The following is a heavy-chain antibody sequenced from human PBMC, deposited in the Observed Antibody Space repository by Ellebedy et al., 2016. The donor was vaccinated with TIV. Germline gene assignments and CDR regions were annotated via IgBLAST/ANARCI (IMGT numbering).Heavy chain of an antibody. V-gene: IGHV1-69*13. J-gene: IGHJ4*02. CDR3: ARARGYNGPYYFDF. D-gene: IGHD5-12*01. Sequence: SVKVSCKASGGTSNNYAINWVRQAPGQGLEWMGGIVAIFRTVNYAQKFQGRITITADEFGSTVYMELSSLRSEDTAVYYCARARGYNGPYYFDFWGQGTLVTVSS. CDR1: GGTSNNYA. CDR2: IVAIFRTV.